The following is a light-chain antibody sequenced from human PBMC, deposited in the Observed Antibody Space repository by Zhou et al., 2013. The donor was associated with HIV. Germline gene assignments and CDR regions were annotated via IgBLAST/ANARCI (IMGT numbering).Light chain of an antibody. V-gene: IGKV1-5*03. J-gene: IGKJ5*01. Sequence: DIQMTQSPSTLSASVGDSVTVTCRASHDINYWLAWYHQKPGKAPKLLIQKTSFLENGFPLRFSGSRSGSEFTLTISSLQPEDFGNYFCQQYNTYPLTFGQGTRLDI. CDR2: KTS. CDR1: HDINYW. CDR3: QQYNTYPLT.